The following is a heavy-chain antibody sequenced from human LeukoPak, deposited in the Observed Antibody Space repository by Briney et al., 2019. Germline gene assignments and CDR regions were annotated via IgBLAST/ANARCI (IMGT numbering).Heavy chain of an antibody. CDR2: ISSSSSYI. CDR3: ASGDSSGWYFDT. J-gene: IGHJ4*02. V-gene: IGHV3-21*04. CDR1: GFTFSSYS. Sequence: GGSLRLSCAASGFTFSSYSMNWVRQAPGKGLEWVSSISSSSSYIYYADSVKGRFTISRDNAKNSLYLQMNSLRAEDTALYYCASGDSSGWYFDTWGQGTLVSVSS. D-gene: IGHD6-19*01.